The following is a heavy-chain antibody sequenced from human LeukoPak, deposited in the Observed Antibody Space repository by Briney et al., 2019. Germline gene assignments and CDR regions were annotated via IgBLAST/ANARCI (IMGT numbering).Heavy chain of an antibody. CDR2: ISSSSSYI. J-gene: IGHJ4*02. V-gene: IGHV3-21*01. D-gene: IGHD3-16*02. CDR1: GFTFSSYW. CDR3: ARAFDMITFGGVIAPSDY. Sequence: GGSLRLSCAASGFTFSSYWMSWVRQAPGKGLEWVSSISSSSSYIYYADSVKGRFTISRDNAKNSLYLQMNSLRAEDTAVYYCARAFDMITFGGVIAPSDYWGQGTLVTVSS.